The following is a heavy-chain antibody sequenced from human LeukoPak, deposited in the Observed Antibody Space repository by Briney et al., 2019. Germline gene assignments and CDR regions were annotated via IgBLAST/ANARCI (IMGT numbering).Heavy chain of an antibody. Sequence: PSETLSLTCAVSGGSVSSGGYSWSWIRQPPGKGLEWIGYIYHSGSTYYNPSFKSRVTISVDRSKNQFSLKLSSVTAADTAVYYCARGPITMVRGVMRGYFDYWGQGTLVTVSS. D-gene: IGHD3-10*01. J-gene: IGHJ4*02. CDR2: IYHSGST. CDR1: GGSVSSGGYS. V-gene: IGHV4-30-2*01. CDR3: ARGPITMVRGVMRGYFDY.